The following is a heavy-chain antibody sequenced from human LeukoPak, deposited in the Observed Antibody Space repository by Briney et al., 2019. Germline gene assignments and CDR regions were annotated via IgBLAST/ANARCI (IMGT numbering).Heavy chain of an antibody. J-gene: IGHJ6*02. CDR2: IYYSGST. D-gene: IGHD2-21*02. CDR1: GGSISSSSYY. Sequence: SETLSLTCTVSGGSISSSSYYCAWIRQPPGKGLEWIGTIYYSGSTYYNPSLKSRVTISVDTSKNQFSLKLSSVTAADTAVYYCAREVRIVVVTAPPTFDYYYYGMDVWGQGTTVTVSS. V-gene: IGHV4-39*07. CDR3: AREVRIVVVTAPPTFDYYYYGMDV.